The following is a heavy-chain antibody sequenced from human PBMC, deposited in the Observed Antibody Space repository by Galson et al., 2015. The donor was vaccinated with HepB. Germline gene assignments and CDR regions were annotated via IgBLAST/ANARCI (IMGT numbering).Heavy chain of an antibody. J-gene: IGHJ4*02. Sequence: SLRLSCAASGFTFRNYAMSWVRQAPGKGLEWVSAITPSGGETYTDDSVNGRITISRDNAKNTLLLQKTGLTADDTAIYYCARVPPKYTSGWYGQALYYFDSWGQGTLVAVSS. CDR3: ARVPPKYTSGWYGQALYYFDS. CDR2: ITPSGGET. D-gene: IGHD6-19*01. V-gene: IGHV3-23*01. CDR1: GFTFRNYA.